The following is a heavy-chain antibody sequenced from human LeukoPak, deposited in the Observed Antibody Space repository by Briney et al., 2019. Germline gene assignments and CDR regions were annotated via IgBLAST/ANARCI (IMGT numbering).Heavy chain of an antibody. J-gene: IGHJ4*02. Sequence: PSETLSLTCTVSGGSISSGGYYWSWIRQHPGQGLEWIGYIYYSGSTYYNPSLKSRVTISVDTSKNQFSLKLSSVTAADTAVYYCARVQGPALFDYWGQGTLVTVSS. CDR2: IYYSGST. CDR1: GGSISSGGYY. CDR3: ARVQGPALFDY. V-gene: IGHV4-31*03.